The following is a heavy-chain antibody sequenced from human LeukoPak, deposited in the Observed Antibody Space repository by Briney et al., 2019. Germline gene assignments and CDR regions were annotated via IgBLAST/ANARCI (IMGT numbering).Heavy chain of an antibody. J-gene: IGHJ4*02. CDR1: GFTFSSYA. V-gene: IGHV3-30-3*01. D-gene: IGHD2-2*02. CDR2: ISYDGSNK. Sequence: PGRSLRLSCAASGFTFSSYAMHWVRQAPGKGLEWVAVISYDGSNKYYADSVKGRFTISRDNSKNTLYLQMNSLRAEDTAVYYCARGVYQLLYPLFDYWGQGTLVTVSS. CDR3: ARGVYQLLYPLFDY.